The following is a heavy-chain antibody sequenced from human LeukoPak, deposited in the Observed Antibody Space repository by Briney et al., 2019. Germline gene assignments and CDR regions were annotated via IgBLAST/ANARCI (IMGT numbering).Heavy chain of an antibody. J-gene: IGHJ4*02. V-gene: IGHV3-30*03. D-gene: IGHD1-26*01. Sequence: PGRSLRLSCAASGFTFSSDGMHWVRQTPDKGLEWVAVISYDGSSKYYADSVKGRFTISRDNSKNTLYLQMNSLRTDDTAVYYCARYGVGATHFDYWGQGTLVTVSS. CDR3: ARYGVGATHFDY. CDR2: ISYDGSSK. CDR1: GFTFSSDG.